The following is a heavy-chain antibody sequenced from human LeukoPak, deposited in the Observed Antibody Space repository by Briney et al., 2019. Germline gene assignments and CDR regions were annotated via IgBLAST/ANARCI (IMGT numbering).Heavy chain of an antibody. V-gene: IGHV4-4*02. CDR2: IHRAGRT. Sequence: SGTLSLTCAVSGVSISSSEWWIWVRQPPGQGLEWIGEIHRAGRTRYNPSLKSRVTISMDYSKNQFSLKLTSVAAADTAIYYCGKTDIYFNPIDYWGPGSLVTVSS. J-gene: IGHJ4*02. D-gene: IGHD3-9*01. CDR1: GVSISSSEW. CDR3: GKTDIYFNPIDY.